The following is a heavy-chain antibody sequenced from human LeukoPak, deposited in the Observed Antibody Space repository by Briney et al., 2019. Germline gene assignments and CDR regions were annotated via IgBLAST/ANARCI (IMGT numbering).Heavy chain of an antibody. CDR2: ISGDGGST. D-gene: IGHD2-21*02. CDR1: GCTFDDYA. J-gene: IGHJ4*02. V-gene: IGHV3-43*02. Sequence: GGSLRLSCAASGCTFDDYAMHWVRQAPGKGLEWVSLISGDGGSTYYADSVKGRFTISRDNSKNSLYLQMNSLRTEDTALYYCAKDMGYCGGDCYSNWVGFPDYWGQGTLVTVSS. CDR3: AKDMGYCGGDCYSNWVGFPDY.